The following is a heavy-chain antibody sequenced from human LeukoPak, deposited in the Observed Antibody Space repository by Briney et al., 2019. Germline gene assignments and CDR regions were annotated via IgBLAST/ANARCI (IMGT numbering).Heavy chain of an antibody. CDR1: GGSISSGDYF. CDR3: ASARRDSGDFYY. D-gene: IGHD4-17*01. Sequence: PSETLSLTCTVSGGSISSGDYFWSWIRQLPGKGLEWIGYIYYSGSTSYNPSLKSRVTISVDTSKNQFSLKLSTVTAADTAVYYCASARRDSGDFYYWGRGTLVTVSS. CDR2: IYYSGST. J-gene: IGHJ4*02. V-gene: IGHV4-31*03.